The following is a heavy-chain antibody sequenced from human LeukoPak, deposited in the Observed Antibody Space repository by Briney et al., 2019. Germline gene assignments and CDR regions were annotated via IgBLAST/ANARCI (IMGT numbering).Heavy chain of an antibody. CDR1: GGSISCYY. CDR2: IYYSGST. V-gene: IGHV4-59*01. Sequence: PSETLSLTCTVSGGSISCYYWTWIRQTPGKGLEWIGYIYYSGSTNYNPSLKSRVTISVDSFKMQFSMQLASVTAADTGVYYCARSTGYCGYFDYWGQGTLVTVSS. D-gene: IGHD2-15*01. CDR3: ARSTGYCGYFDY. J-gene: IGHJ4*02.